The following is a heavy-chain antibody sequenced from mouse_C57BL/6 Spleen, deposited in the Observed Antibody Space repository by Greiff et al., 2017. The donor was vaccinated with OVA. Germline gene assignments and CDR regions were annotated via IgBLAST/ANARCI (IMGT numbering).Heavy chain of an antibody. CDR2: ISYDGSN. V-gene: IGHV3-6*01. CDR1: GYSITSGYY. J-gene: IGHJ1*03. Sequence: EVQLVESGPGLVKPSQSLSLTCSVTGYSITSGYYWNWIRQFPGNKLEWMGYISYDGSNNYNPSLKNRISITRDTSKNQFFLKLNSVTTEDTATYYCARDRQPVGYFDVWGTGTTVTVSS. CDR3: ARDRQPVGYFDV. D-gene: IGHD6-1*01.